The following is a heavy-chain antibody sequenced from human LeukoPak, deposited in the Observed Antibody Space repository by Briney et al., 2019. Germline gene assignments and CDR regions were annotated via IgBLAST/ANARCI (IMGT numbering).Heavy chain of an antibody. Sequence: SVKVSCKASGGTFSSYAISWVRQAPGQGLEWMGGIIPIFGTANYAQKFQGRVTITADESTSTAYMELSSLRSEDTAVYYCARSGLNYYDSSGFDYWGQGTLVTVSS. CDR1: GGTFSSYA. D-gene: IGHD3-22*01. J-gene: IGHJ4*02. CDR3: ARSGLNYYDSSGFDY. CDR2: IIPIFGTA. V-gene: IGHV1-69*13.